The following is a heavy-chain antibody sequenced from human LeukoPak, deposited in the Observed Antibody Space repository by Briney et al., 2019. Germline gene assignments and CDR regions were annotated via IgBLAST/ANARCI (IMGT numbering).Heavy chain of an antibody. D-gene: IGHD3-10*01. CDR3: ARDRYYGSGSYTDAFDI. Sequence: SETLSLTCTVSGGSISSGGYYWSWIRQHPGKGLEWIGYIYYSGSTYYNPSLKSRVTISVDTSKDQFSLKLSSVTAADTAVYYCARDRYYGSGSYTDAFDIWGQGTMVTVSS. V-gene: IGHV4-31*03. J-gene: IGHJ3*02. CDR1: GGSISSGGYY. CDR2: IYYSGST.